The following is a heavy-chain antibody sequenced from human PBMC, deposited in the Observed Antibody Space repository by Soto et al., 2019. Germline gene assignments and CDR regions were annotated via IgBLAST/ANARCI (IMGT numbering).Heavy chain of an antibody. V-gene: IGHV1-2*04. D-gene: IGHD4-17*01. CDR2: IKPNSGGT. Sequence: QVPLVQSGAEVKKPGASVKVSCKASGYTFTGYYMHWVRQAPGQGLEWMGWIKPNSGGTNYAQKFQGWVSMTRDTSISTAYMELSRLRSDDTAVYYCATQRDYGDYGAFDYWGQGTLVTVSS. CDR1: GYTFTGYY. CDR3: ATQRDYGDYGAFDY. J-gene: IGHJ4*02.